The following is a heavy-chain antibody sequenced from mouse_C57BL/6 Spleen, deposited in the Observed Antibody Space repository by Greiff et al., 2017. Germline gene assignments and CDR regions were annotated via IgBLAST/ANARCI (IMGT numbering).Heavy chain of an antibody. V-gene: IGHV3-1*01. CDR3: AREGEYSAWFAY. D-gene: IGHD5-1*01. Sequence: EVKLLESGPGMVKPSQSLSLTCTVPGYSITSGYDWHWIRHFPGNKLEWIGYISYSGSTNYNPSLKSRISITQDTSKNHFFLKLNSVTTEDTATYYCAREGEYSAWFAYWGQGTLVTVSA. CDR1: GYSITSGYD. CDR2: ISYSGST. J-gene: IGHJ3*01.